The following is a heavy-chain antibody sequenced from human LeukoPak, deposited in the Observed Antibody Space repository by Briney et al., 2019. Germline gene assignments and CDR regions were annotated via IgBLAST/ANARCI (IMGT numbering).Heavy chain of an antibody. D-gene: IGHD3-9*01. CDR1: GFTFSSYG. Sequence: GGSLRLSCAASGFTFSSYGMHWVRQAPGKGLEWVAVISYDGSNKYYADSVKGRFTISRDNSKNTLYLQMNSLRAEDTAVYYCAKGLRYFDWLSSVDYWGQGTLVTVSS. V-gene: IGHV3-30*18. J-gene: IGHJ4*02. CDR3: AKGLRYFDWLSSVDY. CDR2: ISYDGSNK.